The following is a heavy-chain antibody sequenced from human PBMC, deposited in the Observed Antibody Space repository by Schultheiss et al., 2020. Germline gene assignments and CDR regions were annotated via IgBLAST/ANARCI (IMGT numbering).Heavy chain of an antibody. V-gene: IGHV4-39*07. Sequence: SETLSLTCTVSGGSISSYYWGWIRQPPGKGLEWIGSIYYSWSTYYNPSLKSRVTISVDTSKYQFSLKLSSVTAADTAVYYCARGTIYYYYYCMDVWGKGTTVTVSS. CDR3: ARGTIYYYYYCMDV. J-gene: IGHJ6*03. D-gene: IGHD3-3*01. CDR1: GGSISSYY. CDR2: IYYSWST.